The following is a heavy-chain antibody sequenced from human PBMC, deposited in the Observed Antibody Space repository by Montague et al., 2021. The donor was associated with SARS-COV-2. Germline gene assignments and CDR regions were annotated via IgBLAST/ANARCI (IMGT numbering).Heavy chain of an antibody. CDR1: GASISSGGYF. J-gene: IGHJ4*02. Sequence: TLSLTCSVSGASISSGGYFWAWVRQLPGKDLEWIGYIYHSGNTYYNPSLKSRVIISQDTSDNHLFLTLMSVTAADTAVYYCARERSLGDNYDGFDYWGQGTLVTVSS. CDR3: ARERSLGDNYDGFDY. V-gene: IGHV4-31*03. CDR2: IYHSGNT. D-gene: IGHD4-23*01.